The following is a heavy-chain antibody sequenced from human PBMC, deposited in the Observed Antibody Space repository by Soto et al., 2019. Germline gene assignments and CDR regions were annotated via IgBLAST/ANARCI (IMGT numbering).Heavy chain of an antibody. CDR1: GYTFTGYY. CDR2: INPNSGGT. Sequence: ASVKVSCKASGYTFTGYYMHWVRRAPGQGLEWMGWINPNSGGTNYAQKFQGWVTMTRDTSISTAYMELSRLRSDDTAVYYCARDPYYDSSGYYPYYFDYWGQGTLVTVSS. CDR3: ARDPYYDSSGYYPYYFDY. D-gene: IGHD3-22*01. V-gene: IGHV1-2*04. J-gene: IGHJ4*02.